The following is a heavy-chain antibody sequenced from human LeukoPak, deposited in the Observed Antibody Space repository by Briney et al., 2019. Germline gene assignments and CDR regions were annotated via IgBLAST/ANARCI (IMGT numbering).Heavy chain of an antibody. CDR3: TTQYSSGPTGY. Sequence: GGSLRLSCAASGFTFSGSAMHWVRQASGKGLGWVGRIRGKVKNYATAYAASVKDRFTISRDDSRNTAYLQMNSLKTEDTAVYYCTTQYSSGPTGYWGQGNLVTVSS. V-gene: IGHV3-73*01. D-gene: IGHD6-19*01. J-gene: IGHJ4*02. CDR2: IRGKVKNYAT. CDR1: GFTFSGSA.